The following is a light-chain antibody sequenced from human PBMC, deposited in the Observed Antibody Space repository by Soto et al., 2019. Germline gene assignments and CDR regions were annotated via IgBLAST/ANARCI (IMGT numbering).Light chain of an antibody. CDR2: GAS. CDR1: QSVSSN. J-gene: IGKJ1*01. V-gene: IGKV3-15*01. Sequence: EIVMTQSPATLSVYPGEIATLSCRASQSVSSNLAWYQQKPGQAPRLLIYGASTRATGIPARFSGSGSGTEFTLTISSLQSEDFAVYYSQQYHNWPLTFGQGTKVDNK. CDR3: QQYHNWPLT.